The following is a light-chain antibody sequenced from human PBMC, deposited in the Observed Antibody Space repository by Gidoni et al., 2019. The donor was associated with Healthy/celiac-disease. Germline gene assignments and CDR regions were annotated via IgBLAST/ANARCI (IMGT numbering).Light chain of an antibody. J-gene: IGKJ4*01. CDR3: QQYGSSPLT. CDR1: QSVSSSY. V-gene: IGKV3-20*01. CDR2: GAS. Sequence: ENVLTQSPGTLSLSPGESATLSCRASQSVSSSYLAWYQQKPGQAPRLLIYGASSRATCIPDRFSGSGSGTDFTLTISRLEPEDFAVYYCQQYGSSPLTFGGGTKVEIK.